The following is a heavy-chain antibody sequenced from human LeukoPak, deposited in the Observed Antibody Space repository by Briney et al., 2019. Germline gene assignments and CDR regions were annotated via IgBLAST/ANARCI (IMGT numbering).Heavy chain of an antibody. CDR3: ARELLRRYNWFDP. J-gene: IGHJ5*02. CDR1: GFTFSGYA. V-gene: IGHV3-30*04. CDR2: ISYDGSNK. Sequence: PGGSLRLSCAASGFTFSGYAMHWVRQAPGKGLEWVAVISYDGSNKYYADSVKGRFTISRDNSKNTLYLQMNSLRAEDTAVYYCARELLRRYNWFDPWGQGTLVTVSS. D-gene: IGHD2-15*01.